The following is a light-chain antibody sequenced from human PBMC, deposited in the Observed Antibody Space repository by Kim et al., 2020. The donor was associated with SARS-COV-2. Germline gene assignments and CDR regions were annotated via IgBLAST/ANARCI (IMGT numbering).Light chain of an antibody. V-gene: IGLV2-14*03. CDR2: DVT. Sequence: GQAIHISSTGTGSGVGGYNYFSCYQQPPGKAPQLVIYDVTKRPARVSNRFSGSQSGNTASLSISGLQAEDGADYYCTSYTRSDTLVFGGGTQLTVL. CDR1: GSGVGGYNY. CDR3: TSYTRSDTLV. J-gene: IGLJ2*01.